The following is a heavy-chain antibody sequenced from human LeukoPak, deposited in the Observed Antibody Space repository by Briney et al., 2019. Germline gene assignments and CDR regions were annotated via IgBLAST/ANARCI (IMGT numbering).Heavy chain of an antibody. CDR1: GGSFSGYY. D-gene: IGHD5-18*01. V-gene: IGHV4-34*01. Sequence: PSETLSLTCAVYGGSFSGYYWSWIRQPPGKGLEWIGEINHSGSTNYNPPLKSRVTISVDTSKNQFSLKLSSVTAADTAVYYCARVTNRGYSYGYGYWGQGTLVTVSS. CDR2: INHSGST. CDR3: ARVTNRGYSYGYGY. J-gene: IGHJ4*02.